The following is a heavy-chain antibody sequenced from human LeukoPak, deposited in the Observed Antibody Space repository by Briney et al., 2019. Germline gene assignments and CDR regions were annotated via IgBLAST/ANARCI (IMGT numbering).Heavy chain of an antibody. CDR2: INSDGRST. Sequence: GGSLRLSCAASGFIFSTSWVHWVRQVPGKGLVWVSRINSDGRSTDYADSVKGRLTISRDNTKKTLYLQMNSLRVEDTAMYYCALTVWSGNYFDYWGQGTLVTVSS. V-gene: IGHV3-74*01. CDR1: GFIFSTSW. CDR3: ALTVWSGNYFDY. J-gene: IGHJ4*02. D-gene: IGHD3-3*01.